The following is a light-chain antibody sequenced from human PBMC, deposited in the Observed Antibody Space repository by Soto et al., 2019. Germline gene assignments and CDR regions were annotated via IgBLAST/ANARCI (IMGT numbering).Light chain of an antibody. CDR1: TSNIGAPYD. CDR2: DNK. Sequence: QSVLTQPPSVSGAPGQRVSISCTGDTSNIGAPYDVHWYQQIPGTPPKLLIYDNKNRPSGVPDRFSASKSGSSASLVISDLRPEDEADYYCQTYDVSLTEIVFGVGTKVTVL. CDR3: QTYDVSLTEIV. V-gene: IGLV1-40*01. J-gene: IGLJ2*01.